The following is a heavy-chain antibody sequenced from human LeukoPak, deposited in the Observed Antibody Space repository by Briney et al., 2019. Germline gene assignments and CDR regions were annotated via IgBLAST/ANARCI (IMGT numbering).Heavy chain of an antibody. J-gene: IGHJ4*02. CDR2: INTDGTVT. D-gene: IGHD6-19*01. V-gene: IGHV3-74*01. CDR1: GFTFSKYR. CDR3: ATKQWLAPPPDS. Sequence: GGPLRLSCAASGFTFSKYRMLWLRQPPGKGLESVSRINTDGTVTTYAASVKGRFTVSRDNADNTMFLQMNSVRDEDTAVYYCATKQWLAPPPDSWGQGTPVTVSS.